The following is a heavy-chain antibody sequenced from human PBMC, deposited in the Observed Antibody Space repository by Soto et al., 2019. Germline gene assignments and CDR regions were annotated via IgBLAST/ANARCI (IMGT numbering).Heavy chain of an antibody. CDR1: GYTFTSYG. CDR2: ISAYNGNT. CDR3: AIFVVGFGDV. J-gene: IGHJ6*02. Sequence: ASVKVSCKASGYTFTSYGISWVRQAPGQGLEWMGWISAYNGNTNYAQKLQGRVTMTTDTSTSTADMELRSLRSDDTAGYYFAIFVVGFGDVWGQGTTVTVSS. D-gene: IGHD2-15*01. V-gene: IGHV1-18*04.